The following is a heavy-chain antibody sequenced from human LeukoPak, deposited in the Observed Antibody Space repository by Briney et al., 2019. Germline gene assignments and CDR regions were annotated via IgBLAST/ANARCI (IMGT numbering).Heavy chain of an antibody. CDR3: ARDRRSSGWFSDY. Sequence: PGGSLRLSCAASGFTFSSYAMHWVRQAPGKGLEWVAVISYDGSNKYYADSVKGRFTISRDNSKNTLYLQMNSLRADDTAVYYCARDRRSSGWFSDYWGQGTLVTVSS. J-gene: IGHJ4*02. V-gene: IGHV3-30-3*01. CDR2: ISYDGSNK. CDR1: GFTFSSYA. D-gene: IGHD6-19*01.